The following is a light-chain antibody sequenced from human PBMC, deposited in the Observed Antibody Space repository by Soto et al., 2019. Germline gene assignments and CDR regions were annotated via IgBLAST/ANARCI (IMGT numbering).Light chain of an antibody. CDR1: QSVSSN. V-gene: IGKV3-15*01. CDR3: QQYDSSPYT. J-gene: IGKJ2*01. CDR2: GAS. Sequence: EIVMTQSPATLSVSPGERATLSCRASQSVSSNLAWYQQKPGQAPRLLIYGASTRATGIPARFSGSGSGTDFTLSISRLEPEDFAVYYCQQYDSSPYTFGQGTKLEIK.